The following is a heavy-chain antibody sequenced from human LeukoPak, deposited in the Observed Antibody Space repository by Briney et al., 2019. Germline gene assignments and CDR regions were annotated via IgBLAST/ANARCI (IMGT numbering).Heavy chain of an antibody. CDR3: ATGGYSYGLYYFDY. CDR2: INPSTANT. D-gene: IGHD5-18*01. Sequence: GASVKVSCKASGYSFTNQYIHWVQQAPGQGLEWMGIINPSTANTVCAQKFQGRVTMTEDTSTDTAYMELSSPRSEDAAVYYCATGGYSYGLYYFDYWGQGTLVTVSS. J-gene: IGHJ4*02. V-gene: IGHV1-46*01. CDR1: GYSFTNQY.